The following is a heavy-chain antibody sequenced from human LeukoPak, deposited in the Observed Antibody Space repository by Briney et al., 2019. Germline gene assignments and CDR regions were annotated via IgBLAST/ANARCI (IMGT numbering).Heavy chain of an antibody. V-gene: IGHV4-34*01. CDR1: GGSFSGYY. D-gene: IGHD2-8*02. Sequence: SETLSLTCAVYGGSFSGYYWSWICQPPGKGLEWIGEINHSGSTNYNPSLKSRVTISVDTSKNQFSLKLSSVTAADTAVYYCASQPGGFLDAFDIWGQGTMVTVSS. CDR2: INHSGST. J-gene: IGHJ3*02. CDR3: ASQPGGFLDAFDI.